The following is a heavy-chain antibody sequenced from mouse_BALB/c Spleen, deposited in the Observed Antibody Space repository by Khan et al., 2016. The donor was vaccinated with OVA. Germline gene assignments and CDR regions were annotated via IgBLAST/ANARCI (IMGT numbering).Heavy chain of an antibody. V-gene: IGHV9-4*02. J-gene: IGHJ4*01. D-gene: IGHD1-2*01. CDR2: INTHSGVP. CDR1: GYTFTTAG. CDR3: AREGTGYNRSDGGAMEY. Sequence: QIQLVQSGPELKKPGETVRISCKASGYTFTTAGIQWVQKMPGKGLKWIGWINTHSGVPKYAEDFKGRFAFSLEISVNTAYLQITNLKNEDTATYFCAREGTGYNRSDGGAMEYWGQGTSVTVSS.